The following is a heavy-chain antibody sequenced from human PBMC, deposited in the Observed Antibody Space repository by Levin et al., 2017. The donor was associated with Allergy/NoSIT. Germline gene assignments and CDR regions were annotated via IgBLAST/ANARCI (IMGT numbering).Heavy chain of an antibody. CDR1: GFTFSSYS. D-gene: IGHD5-24*01. J-gene: IGHJ4*02. V-gene: IGHV3-21*01. CDR3: ARIRIGYNKLYYFDY. CDR2: ISSSSSYI. Sequence: SGGSLRLSCAASGFTFSSYSMNWVRQAPGKGLEWVSSISSSSSYIYYADSVKGRFTISRDNAKNSLYLQMNSLRAEDTAVYYCARIRIGYNKLYYFDYWGQGTLVTVSS.